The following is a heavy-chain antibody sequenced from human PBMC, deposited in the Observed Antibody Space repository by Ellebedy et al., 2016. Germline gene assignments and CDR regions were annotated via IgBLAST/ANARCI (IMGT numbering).Heavy chain of an antibody. V-gene: IGHV3-53*01. Sequence: GGSLRLSCAASGFTVSNNYMAWVRQAPGKGLEWVSFIYSGGSTYYADSVKGRFTISRDNSQNTLYLQMNSLRVEDTAVYYCARVPGFSWGQGTLVTVS. CDR3: ARVPGFS. CDR1: GFTVSNNY. J-gene: IGHJ5*02. D-gene: IGHD3-10*01. CDR2: IYSGGST.